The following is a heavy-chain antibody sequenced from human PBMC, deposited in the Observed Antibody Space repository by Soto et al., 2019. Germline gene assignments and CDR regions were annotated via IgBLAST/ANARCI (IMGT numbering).Heavy chain of an antibody. Sequence: ASVKVSCKASGYTFTTYYIHWVRQAPGRGLEWMGIINPTSGSTTYAQKFQGRVTMTRDTSTSTVYMELGSLRSEDTAVYYCARGECDNTSCYRGGWFDPWGQGTLVTVSS. CDR3: ARGECDNTSCYRGGWFDP. J-gene: IGHJ5*02. D-gene: IGHD2-2*02. V-gene: IGHV1-46*01. CDR1: GYTFTTYY. CDR2: INPTSGST.